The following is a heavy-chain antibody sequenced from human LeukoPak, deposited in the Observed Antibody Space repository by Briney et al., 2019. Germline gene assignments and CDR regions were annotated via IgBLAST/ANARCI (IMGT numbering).Heavy chain of an antibody. J-gene: IGHJ5*02. Sequence: GGSLRLSCAASGFTFSTYAMSWVRQAPGKGLEWVSAISGGGGSTYYADSVKGRFTISRDNSKNTLYLQMNSLRAEDTAVYYCAKDYGSSSTTWFDPWGQGTLVTVSS. CDR2: ISGGGGST. V-gene: IGHV3-23*01. CDR1: GFTFSTYA. D-gene: IGHD6-6*01. CDR3: AKDYGSSSTTWFDP.